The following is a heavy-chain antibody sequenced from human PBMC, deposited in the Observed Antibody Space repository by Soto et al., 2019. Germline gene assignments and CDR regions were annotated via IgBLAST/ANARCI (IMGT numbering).Heavy chain of an antibody. J-gene: IGHJ4*02. V-gene: IGHV3-23*01. CDR2: ISANDVGT. CDR1: GFTLRNYA. CDR3: AKAKNDYNWDNRPPFDY. Sequence: GGSLRLSCEASGFTLRNYAMTWIRQAPGKGLEWVSLISANDVGTYYAESVKTRFTISTDQSRNTVYLQMDSLRADDTAVYYCAKAKNDYNWDNRPPFDYWGQGTLVTVSS. D-gene: IGHD1-20*01.